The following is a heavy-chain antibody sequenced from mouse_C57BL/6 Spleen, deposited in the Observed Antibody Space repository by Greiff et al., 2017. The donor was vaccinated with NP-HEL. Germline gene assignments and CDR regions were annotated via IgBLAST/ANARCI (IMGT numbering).Heavy chain of an antibody. V-gene: IGHV1-55*01. D-gene: IGHD1-1*01. CDR1: GYTFTSYW. CDR3: AGYYCGSRGYFDY. J-gene: IGHJ2*01. Sequence: QVQLQQSGAELVKPGASVKMSCKASGYTFTSYWITWVKQRPGQGLEWIGDIYPGSGSTNYNEKFKSKATLTVDTSSSTAYMQLSSLTSEYSAVYDGAGYYCGSRGYFDYWGQGTTLTGSS. CDR2: IYPGSGST.